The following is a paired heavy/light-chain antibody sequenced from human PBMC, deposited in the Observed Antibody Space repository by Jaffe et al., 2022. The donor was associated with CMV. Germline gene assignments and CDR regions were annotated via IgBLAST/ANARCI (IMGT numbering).Light chain of an antibody. CDR1: QGISSY. J-gene: IGKJ5*01. CDR3: QQLNTYPIT. CDR2: AAS. V-gene: IGKV1-9*01. Sequence: IQLTQSPSSLSASVGDRVTITCRASQGISSYLAWYQQKPGEAPKLLIYAASTLQSGVPSRFSGSGSGTDFTLTITSLQPEDFATYYCQQLNTYPITFGQGTRLEIK.
Heavy chain of an antibody. CDR1: GFTFNSYV. J-gene: IGHJ4*02. Sequence: EVQLLESGGGLVQPGGSLRLSCAASGFTFNSYVMSWVRQAPGKGLEWVSTISGSGGSTYYADSVKGRFTISRDSSKNTLSLQMNSLRAEDTAVYYCARYRTAFGTTYYYFDYWGQGTQVTVSS. V-gene: IGHV3-23*01. CDR2: ISGSGGST. D-gene: IGHD3-16*01. CDR3: ARYRTAFGTTYYYFDY.